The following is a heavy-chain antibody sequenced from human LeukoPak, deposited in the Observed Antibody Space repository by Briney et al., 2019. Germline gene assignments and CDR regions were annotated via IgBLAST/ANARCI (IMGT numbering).Heavy chain of an antibody. J-gene: IGHJ5*02. D-gene: IGHD1-26*01. CDR3: ARHPEWEREAGAT. CDR1: GGSISGHY. CDR2: IHNSGST. Sequence: SETLSLTCTVSGGSISGHYWSWIRQPPGKGLEWIGYIHNSGSTKYNPSLKSRVTMSIDTSKNQFSLNLMSVTAADTAVYYCARHPEWEREAGATWGQGALVTVSS. V-gene: IGHV4-59*08.